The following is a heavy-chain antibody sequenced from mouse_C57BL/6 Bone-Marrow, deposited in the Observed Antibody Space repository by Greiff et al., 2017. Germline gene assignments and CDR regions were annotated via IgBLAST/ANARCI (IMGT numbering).Heavy chain of an antibody. CDR1: GYTFTSYW. J-gene: IGHJ2*01. V-gene: IGHV1-59*01. Sequence: QVQLQQPGAELVRPGTSVKLSCKASGYTFTSYWMHWVKQRPGQGLEWIGVIDPSASYTNYNQKFKGKATLTVDTSSSTAYMQLSSLTSEDSAVYYCARDSSGLDYWGQGTTLTVSS. D-gene: IGHD3-2*01. CDR2: IDPSASYT. CDR3: ARDSSGLDY.